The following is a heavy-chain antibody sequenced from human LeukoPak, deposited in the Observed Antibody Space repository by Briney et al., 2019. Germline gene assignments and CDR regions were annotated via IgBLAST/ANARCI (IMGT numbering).Heavy chain of an antibody. Sequence: ASVKVSCKASGGTFSSYAISWVRQAPAQGLQWMGGIIPIFGAANYAQKFQGRVTITADESTSTAYMELSSLRSEDTAVYYCARDAAARGPFDYWGQGTLLTVSS. D-gene: IGHD6-13*01. J-gene: IGHJ4*02. CDR2: IIPIFGAA. V-gene: IGHV1-69*13. CDR1: GGTFSSYA. CDR3: ARDAAARGPFDY.